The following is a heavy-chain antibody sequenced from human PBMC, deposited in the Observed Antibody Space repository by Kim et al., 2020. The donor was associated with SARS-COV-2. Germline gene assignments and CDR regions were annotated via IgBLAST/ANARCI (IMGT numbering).Heavy chain of an antibody. CDR1: GGSISSYY. D-gene: IGHD6-13*01. Sequence: SETLSLTCTVSGGSISSYYWSWIRQPPGKGLEWIGYISYSGNTNYNPSLKSRVTMSVDTSKNNFSLKLSSVTAADTAVYYCARGSSWADYWGQGTLVTVSS. CDR3: ARGSSWADY. CDR2: ISYSGNT. V-gene: IGHV4-59*13. J-gene: IGHJ4*02.